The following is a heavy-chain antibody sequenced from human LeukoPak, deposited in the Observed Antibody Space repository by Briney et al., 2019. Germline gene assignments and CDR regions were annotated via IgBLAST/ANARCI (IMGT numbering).Heavy chain of an antibody. CDR1: GFTFSRYG. D-gene: IGHD3-22*01. J-gene: IGHJ4*02. Sequence: GGSLRLSCAASGFTFSRYGMHWVRQAPGKGLEWVAVIWYDGSNRQYVDSVKGRFTISRDNSKNTLYLQMNSLRADDTAVYYCARDFGFSPSSGYSFDYWGQGTLVTVSS. V-gene: IGHV3-33*01. CDR3: ARDFGFSPSSGYSFDY. CDR2: IWYDGSNR.